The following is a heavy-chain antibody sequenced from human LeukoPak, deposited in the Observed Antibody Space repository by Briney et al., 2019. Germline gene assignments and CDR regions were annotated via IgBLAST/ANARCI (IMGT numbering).Heavy chain of an antibody. Sequence: SETLSLTCTVSGASISSGDYYWGWIRQPPGKGLEWIGYIYHTGSTYYNPSLKSRVAVSVDRSKNQCSLRLTSATAADTAVYYCARVIAARSVWFDPWGQGTLVTVSS. V-gene: IGHV4-30-2*01. CDR1: GASISSGDYY. D-gene: IGHD6-6*01. CDR2: IYHTGST. CDR3: ARVIAARSVWFDP. J-gene: IGHJ5*02.